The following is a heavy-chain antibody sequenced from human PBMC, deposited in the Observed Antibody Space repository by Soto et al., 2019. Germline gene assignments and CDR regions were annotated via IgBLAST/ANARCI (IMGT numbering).Heavy chain of an antibody. Sequence: EVQLVESGGGLVQPGGSLRLSCAASGFTFSSQSMNWVRQAPGKGLEWVSYISSPGTTIYYADSVKGRFTISRDNAKNSLYLQTNSLRDEDTAVYYCVRDLPGAGIFFDYWGQGTLVTVSS. D-gene: IGHD1-20*01. V-gene: IGHV3-48*02. J-gene: IGHJ4*02. CDR3: VRDLPGAGIFFDY. CDR1: GFTFSSQS. CDR2: ISSPGTTI.